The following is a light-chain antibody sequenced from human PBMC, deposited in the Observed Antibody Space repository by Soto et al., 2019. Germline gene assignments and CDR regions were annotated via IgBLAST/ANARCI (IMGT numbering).Light chain of an antibody. V-gene: IGKV3-15*01. CDR3: QHYNNWPRT. Sequence: EIVMTQSPATLSVSPGETATVSCRASQSVSSNLAWYQQKPGQAPRLLIYGASTRATGIPARFSGSGFGTEFTLTISSLQSEDFAVYYCQHYNNWPRTFGPGTKVDIK. CDR1: QSVSSN. CDR2: GAS. J-gene: IGKJ3*01.